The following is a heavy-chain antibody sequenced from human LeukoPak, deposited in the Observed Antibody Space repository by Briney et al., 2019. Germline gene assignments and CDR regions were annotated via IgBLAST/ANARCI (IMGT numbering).Heavy chain of an antibody. D-gene: IGHD1-26*01. J-gene: IGHJ6*03. CDR2: IYSGGST. CDR1: GFTVSSNY. Sequence: GGSLRLSCAASGFTVSSNYMSWVRQAPGKGLEWVSVIYSGGSTYYADSVKGRFTISRDNSKNTLYLQMNSLRAEDTAVYYCARRSGSYFHYYYYYMDVWGKGPRSPSP. CDR3: ARRSGSYFHYYYYYMDV. V-gene: IGHV3-53*01.